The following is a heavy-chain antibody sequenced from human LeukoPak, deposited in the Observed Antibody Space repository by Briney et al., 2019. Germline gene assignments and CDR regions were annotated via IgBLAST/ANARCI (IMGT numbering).Heavy chain of an antibody. J-gene: IGHJ1*01. D-gene: IGHD3-22*01. Sequence: SETLSLTCSVSGDSVSRSDSYRDWIRQPPGRGLEWIGTIYYSGRTYYSPSLKSRVTMSVDTSNNQFSLNLRSMTAADTAVYYCARRRYYDGSGYLEWGQGTLLSVSS. CDR2: IYYSGRT. CDR1: GDSVSRSDSY. CDR3: ARRRYYDGSGYLE. V-gene: IGHV4-39*01.